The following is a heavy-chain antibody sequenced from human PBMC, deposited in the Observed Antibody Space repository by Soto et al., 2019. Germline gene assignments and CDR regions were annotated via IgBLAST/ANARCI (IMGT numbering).Heavy chain of an antibody. CDR2: ISGSGGST. CDR1: GFTFRNYA. CDR3: AKERYYYDSSGYSGPYFDY. Sequence: GGSLRLSCAASGFTFRNYAMSWVRQAPGKGLEWVSAISGSGGSTYYADSVKGRFTISRDNSKNTLYLQMNSLRAEDTAVYYCAKERYYYDSSGYSGPYFDYWGQGTLVTVSS. J-gene: IGHJ4*02. V-gene: IGHV3-23*01. D-gene: IGHD3-22*01.